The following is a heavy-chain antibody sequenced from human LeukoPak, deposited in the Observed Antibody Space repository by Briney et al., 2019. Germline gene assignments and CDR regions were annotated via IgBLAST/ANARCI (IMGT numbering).Heavy chain of an antibody. CDR2: INHSGST. CDR3: ASTARVYRRFDY. Sequence: KPSETLSLTCAVYGGSFSGYYWSWIRQPPGKGLEWIGEINHSGSTNYNPSLKSRVTISVDTSKNQFSLKLSSVTAADTAVYYCASTARVYRRFDYWGQGTLVTVSS. CDR1: GGSFSGYY. D-gene: IGHD6-6*01. V-gene: IGHV4-34*01. J-gene: IGHJ4*02.